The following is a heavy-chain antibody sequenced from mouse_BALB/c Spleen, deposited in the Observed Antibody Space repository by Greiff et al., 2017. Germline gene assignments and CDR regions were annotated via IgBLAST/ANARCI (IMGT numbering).Heavy chain of an antibody. J-gene: IGHJ4*01. V-gene: IGHV2-9*02. CDR1: GFSLTSYG. Sequence: VKLMESGPGLVAPSQSLSITCTVSGFSLTSYGVHWVRQPPGKGLEWLGVIWAGGSTNYNSALMSRLSISKDNSKSQVFLKMNSLQTDDTAMYYCDREGAYYYGSSHYYAMDYWGQGTSVTVSS. D-gene: IGHD1-1*01. CDR3: DREGAYYYGSSHYYAMDY. CDR2: IWAGGST.